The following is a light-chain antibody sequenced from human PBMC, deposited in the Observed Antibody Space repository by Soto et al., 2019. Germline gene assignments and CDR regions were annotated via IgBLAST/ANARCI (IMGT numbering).Light chain of an antibody. J-gene: IGKJ1*01. CDR3: QQYSMAPLP. CDR1: QSVTSNY. V-gene: IGKV3-20*01. CDR2: GAS. Sequence: EVVVTKSPATLSVSPGERATLSCRASQSVTSNYLAWYQQKPGQSPRLLIYGASSRATGVPDRFSASGSGTDFTLTISRLEPEDFAVYYCQQYSMAPLPFGQGTMV.